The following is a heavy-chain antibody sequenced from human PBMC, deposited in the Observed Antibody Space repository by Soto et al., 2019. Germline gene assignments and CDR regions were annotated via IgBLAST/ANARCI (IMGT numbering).Heavy chain of an antibody. CDR3: ARDAGSTGPHNWFAP. CDR2: IYYSGST. V-gene: IGHV4-39*02. CDR1: GGSISSSSYY. J-gene: IGHJ5*01. Sequence: PSETLSLTCTVSGGSISSSSYYWGWIRQPPGKGLEWIGSIYYSGSTYYNPSLKSRVTISVDTSKNQFSLNLRSVTAEDSAVYYCARDAGSTGPHNWFAPWGRGTLVTVSS. D-gene: IGHD2-2*01.